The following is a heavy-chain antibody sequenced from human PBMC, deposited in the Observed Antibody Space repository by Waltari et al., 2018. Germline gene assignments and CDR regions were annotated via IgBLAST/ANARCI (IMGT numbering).Heavy chain of an antibody. CDR2: IKQDGSEK. D-gene: IGHD4-17*01. V-gene: IGHV3-7*01. CDR1: PFTFRAFW. Sequence: EVHLVESGGGLVQPGGSLRLSCAASPFTFRAFWMSWVRQAPGKGVEWVANIKQDGSEKYYMDAVEGRFTISRDNAKNSVYLQMNSLRVEDTAVYYCARDRLGYGDYDYWGQGTLVTVSS. J-gene: IGHJ4*02. CDR3: ARDRLGYGDYDY.